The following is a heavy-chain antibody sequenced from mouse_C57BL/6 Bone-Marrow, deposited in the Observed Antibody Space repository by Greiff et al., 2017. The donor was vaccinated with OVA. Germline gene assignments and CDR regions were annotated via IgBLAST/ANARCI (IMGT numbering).Heavy chain of an antibody. V-gene: IGHV1-69*01. Sequence: VQLQQPGTALVKPGASVKLSCKASGYTFTSYWMHWVKQRPGQGLEWIGEIDPSDSYTNYNQKFKGKSTLTVDKSSSTAYMQLSSLTSEDSAVYYCASRDYAMDYWGQGTSVTVSS. CDR1: GYTFTSYW. D-gene: IGHD3-3*01. CDR3: ASRDYAMDY. CDR2: IDPSDSYT. J-gene: IGHJ4*01.